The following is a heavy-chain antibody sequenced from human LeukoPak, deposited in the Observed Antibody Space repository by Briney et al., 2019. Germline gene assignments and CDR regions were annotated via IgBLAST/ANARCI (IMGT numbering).Heavy chain of an antibody. CDR2: IRASGGTT. CDR3: AKEPREYCSSTSCPNWFDS. V-gene: IGHV3-23*01. Sequence: GGSLRLSCAASGFTFNNYAMSWVRQAPGKGLEWVSAIRASGGTTYYADSVKGRFTISRDNSENTLFLQMNSLRAEDTAVYYCAKEPREYCSSTSCPNWFDSWGQGTLVTVSS. J-gene: IGHJ5*01. CDR1: GFTFNNYA. D-gene: IGHD2-2*01.